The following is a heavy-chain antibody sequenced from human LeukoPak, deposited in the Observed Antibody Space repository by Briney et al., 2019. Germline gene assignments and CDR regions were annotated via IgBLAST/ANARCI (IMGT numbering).Heavy chain of an antibody. CDR1: GGSISSGGYS. V-gene: IGHV4-30-2*01. Sequence: PSETLSLTCAVSGGSISSGGYSWSWIRQPPGKGLEWIGYIYHSGSTYYNPSLKSRVTISVDRSKNQFSLKLSSVTAAGTAVYYCARGRGMATITVDYWGQGTLVTVSS. J-gene: IGHJ4*02. CDR2: IYHSGST. D-gene: IGHD5-24*01. CDR3: ARGRGMATITVDY.